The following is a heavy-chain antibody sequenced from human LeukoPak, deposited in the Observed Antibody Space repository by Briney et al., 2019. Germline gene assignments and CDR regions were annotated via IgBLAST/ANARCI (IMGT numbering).Heavy chain of an antibody. CDR2: IYSGGIT. J-gene: IGHJ4*02. Sequence: GGSLRLSCAASGFTVTTNYMSWVRQAPGKGLEWVSVIYSGGITYYAESVKGRFTISRDSSKNTLYFQMNRLRVEDTAVYYCARRHSSRSNWGQGTLVTVSS. V-gene: IGHV3-66*02. CDR3: ARRHSSRSN. D-gene: IGHD6-19*01. CDR1: GFTVTTNY.